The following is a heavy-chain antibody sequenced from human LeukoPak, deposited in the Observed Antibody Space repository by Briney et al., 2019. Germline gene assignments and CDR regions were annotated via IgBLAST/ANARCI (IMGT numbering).Heavy chain of an antibody. Sequence: GGSLTLSCTVSGFTVSSNSMSWVRQAPGTGLEWDSSISSSSSYIYYADSVKGRFTISRDNAKNSLYLQMHSLIAADTAVNYCSRGREGYSYVYECWGQGTLVTVSS. V-gene: IGHV3-21*04. CDR1: GFTVSSNS. CDR3: SRGREGYSYVYEC. D-gene: IGHD5-18*01. J-gene: IGHJ4*02. CDR2: ISSSSSYI.